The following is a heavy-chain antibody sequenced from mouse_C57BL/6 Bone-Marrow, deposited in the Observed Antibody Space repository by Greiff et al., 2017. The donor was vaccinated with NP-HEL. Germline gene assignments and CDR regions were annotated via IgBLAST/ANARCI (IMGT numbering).Heavy chain of an antibody. CDR3: TREYDYDPFAY. Sequence: EVKVVESGEGLVKPGGSLKLSCAASGFTFSSYAISWVRQTPEKRLEWVAYISSGGDYIYYADTVKGRFTISRDNARNTLYLQMSSLKSEDTAMYYCTREYDYDPFAYWGQGTLVTVSA. CDR2: ISSGGDYI. J-gene: IGHJ3*01. D-gene: IGHD2-4*01. CDR1: GFTFSSYA. V-gene: IGHV5-9-1*02.